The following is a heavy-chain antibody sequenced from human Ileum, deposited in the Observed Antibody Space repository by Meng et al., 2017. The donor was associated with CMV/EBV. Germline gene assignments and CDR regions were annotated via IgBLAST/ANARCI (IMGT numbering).Heavy chain of an antibody. CDR3: ARSSTSFYYYYGMDV. CDR2: ISWDGGST. D-gene: IGHD2-2*01. CDR1: GFTFDDYA. V-gene: IGHV3-43D*03. Sequence: GGSLRLSCAASGFTFDDYAMHWVRQAPGKGLEWVSLISWDGGSTYYADSVKGRFTISRDNSKNSLYLQMNSLRAEDTALYYCARSSTSFYYYYGMDVWGQGTTVTSP. J-gene: IGHJ6*02.